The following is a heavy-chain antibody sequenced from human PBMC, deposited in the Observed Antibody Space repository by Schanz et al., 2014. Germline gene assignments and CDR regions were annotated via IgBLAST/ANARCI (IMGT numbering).Heavy chain of an antibody. D-gene: IGHD3-10*01. Sequence: QGQLVQSGAEVKKPGASLKVSCKASGYSFSAHYLHWEREAPGQGLEWMGRVIPILGVTHYAQKFQGRLTMTTDTSTSTAYMELRNLRSDDTAVYYCARAKRFGDMDVWGQGTTVTVSS. CDR2: VIPILGVT. V-gene: IGHV1-2*02. CDR3: ARAKRFGDMDV. CDR1: GYSFSAHY. J-gene: IGHJ6*02.